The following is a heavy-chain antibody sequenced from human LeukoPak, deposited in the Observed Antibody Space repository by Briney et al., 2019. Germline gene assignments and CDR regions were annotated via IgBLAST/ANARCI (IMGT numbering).Heavy chain of an antibody. CDR2: IYYSGNT. J-gene: IGHJ4*02. CDR3: ARRPYNWNSREDLDY. CDR1: GGSIRSSSYY. D-gene: IGHD1-20*01. Sequence: PSETLSLTCTVSGGSIRSSSYYWGWIRQPPGKRLEWIGSIYYSGNTNYNPSLKSRVTISVDTSKNQFSLKLSSVTAADTAVYYCARRPYNWNSREDLDYWGQGTLVTVSS. V-gene: IGHV4-39*01.